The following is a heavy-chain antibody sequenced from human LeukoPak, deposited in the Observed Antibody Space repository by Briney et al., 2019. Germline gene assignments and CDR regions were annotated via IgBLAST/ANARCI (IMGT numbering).Heavy chain of an antibody. J-gene: IGHJ5*02. D-gene: IGHD3-3*01. CDR2: INPNSGGT. CDR1: GYTFTGYY. Sequence: ASVKVSCKASGYTFTGYYMHWVRQAPGQGLEWMGWINPNSGGTNYAQKFQGGVTMTRDTSISTAYMELSRLRSDDTAVYYCARDAPQYDFWSGYYSPFDPWGQGTLVTVSS. CDR3: ARDAPQYDFWSGYYSPFDP. V-gene: IGHV1-2*02.